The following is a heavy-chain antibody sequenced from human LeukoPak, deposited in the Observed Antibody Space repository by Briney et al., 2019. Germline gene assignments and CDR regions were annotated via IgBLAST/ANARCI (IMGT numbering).Heavy chain of an antibody. CDR2: INHSGST. J-gene: IGHJ4*02. CDR1: GGSFSGYY. Sequence: KPSETLSLTCAVYGGSFSGYYWSWIRQPPGKGLEWIGEINHSGSTNYNPSLKSRVTISVDTSKNQFSLKLSSVTAADTAVYYCARGVVVVAVTFDYWGQGTLVTVSS. CDR3: ARGVVVVAVTFDY. V-gene: IGHV4-34*01. D-gene: IGHD2-15*01.